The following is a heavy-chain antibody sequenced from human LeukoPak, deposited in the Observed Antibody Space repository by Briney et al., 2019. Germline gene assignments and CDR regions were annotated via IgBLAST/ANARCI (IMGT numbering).Heavy chain of an antibody. D-gene: IGHD1-26*01. Sequence: ASVTVSCKASGYTFTGYYMHWVRQAPGQGLEWMGWINPNSGGTNYAQKFQGRVTMTRDTSISTAYMELSRLRSDDTAVYYCARLRGSYGELDYWGQGTLVTVSS. CDR3: ARLRGSYGELDY. CDR2: INPNSGGT. CDR1: GYTFTGYY. J-gene: IGHJ4*02. V-gene: IGHV1-2*02.